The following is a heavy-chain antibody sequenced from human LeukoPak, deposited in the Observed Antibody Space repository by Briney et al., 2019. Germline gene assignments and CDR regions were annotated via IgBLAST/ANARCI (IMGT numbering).Heavy chain of an antibody. CDR1: GGTFISYA. J-gene: IGHJ6*02. CDR3: ARDGYYDSSGYPYGMDV. V-gene: IGHV1-69*13. D-gene: IGHD3-22*01. CDR2: IIPIFGTA. Sequence: ASVKVSCKASGGTFISYAISWVRQAPGQGLEWMGGIIPIFGTANYAQKFQGRVTITADESTSTAYMELSSLRSEDTAVYYCARDGYYDSSGYPYGMDVWGQGTTVTVSS.